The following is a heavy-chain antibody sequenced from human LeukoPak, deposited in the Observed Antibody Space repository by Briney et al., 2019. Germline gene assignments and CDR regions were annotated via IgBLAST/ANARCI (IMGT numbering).Heavy chain of an antibody. CDR1: GFTFGSYA. CDR3: AKATTYHPTPGAFDM. V-gene: IGHV3-23*01. Sequence: GGSLRLSCAASGFTFGSYATSWVRQAPGKGLEWVSAISGSGGDTYYADSVEGRFSVPRDNSENTVYMQLNSLRADDTAVYYCAKATTYHPTPGAFDMWGQGTMVTVSS. CDR2: ISGSGGDT. J-gene: IGHJ3*02. D-gene: IGHD1-14*01.